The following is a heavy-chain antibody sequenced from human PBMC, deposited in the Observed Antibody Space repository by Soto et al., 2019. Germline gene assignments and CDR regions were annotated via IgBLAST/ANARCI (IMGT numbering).Heavy chain of an antibody. V-gene: IGHV1-69*01. D-gene: IGHD2-15*01. CDR2: IIPSFGTA. J-gene: IGHJ4*02. CDR1: EATFSSYP. CDR3: ARGGNTVYLHYFDY. Sequence: QVQLVQSGAEWRKPGPSVRVPCKASEATFSSYPISGVRRAPDQGFGWKGGIIPSFGTANYAKKFQGRVTITADESTSTAYMELSSLRSEDTAVYYCARGGNTVYLHYFDYWGQGTLVTVSS.